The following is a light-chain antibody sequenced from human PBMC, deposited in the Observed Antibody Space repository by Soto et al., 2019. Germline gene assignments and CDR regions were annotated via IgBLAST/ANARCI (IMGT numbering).Light chain of an antibody. Sequence: DIQMTQSPSSLSASVGDRVTITCRARQSISSYLNWYQQKPGKAPKLLIYAASSFQSGVPSRFSGRGSGTDFTLTISCLQPEDFATYYCQQSCSTPLTFGLGTQVDI. J-gene: IGKJ3*01. CDR3: QQSCSTPLT. V-gene: IGKV1-39*01. CDR2: AAS. CDR1: QSISSY.